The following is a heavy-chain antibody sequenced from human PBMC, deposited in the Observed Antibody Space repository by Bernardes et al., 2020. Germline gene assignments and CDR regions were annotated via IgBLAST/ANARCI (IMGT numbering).Heavy chain of an antibody. V-gene: IGHV3-23*01. D-gene: IGHD2-15*01. J-gene: IGHJ1*01. CDR3: AKGGYCSGGSCPGRFYFHN. CDR2: ISGSDSST. Sequence: GEPLFLSCVASGFTFSSSAMNWVRQAPGKGLEWVSAISGSDSSTSYADSVKGRFTISRDNSKNTLYLQMTSLRAEDTAVYYCAKGGYCSGGSCPGRFYFHNWGLGTLVT. CDR1: GFTFSSSA.